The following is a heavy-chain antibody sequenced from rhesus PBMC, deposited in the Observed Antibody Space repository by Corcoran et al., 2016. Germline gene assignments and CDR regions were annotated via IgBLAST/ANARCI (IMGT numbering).Heavy chain of an antibody. J-gene: IGHJ5-1*01. Sequence: QVQLQESGPGLVKPSETLSLTCAVSGGSISDDYYWSWIRQPPGKGLEWIGYIYGSGGGTNYNPSLKNRVTISNDTSKNQCSLKLSSVTAADTAVYYCARDQNGFDVWGPGVLVIVSS. CDR2: IYGSGGGT. V-gene: IGHV4-106*01. CDR3: ARDQNGFDV. CDR1: GGSISDDYY.